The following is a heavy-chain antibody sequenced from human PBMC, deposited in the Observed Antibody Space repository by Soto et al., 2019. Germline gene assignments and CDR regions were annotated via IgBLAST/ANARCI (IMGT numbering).Heavy chain of an antibody. V-gene: IGHV1-18*01. Sequence: ASVKVSCKTSGYTFSNYSMTWVRQAPGQPLEWLGWISLYSDGTNYAQKFQGRVSMTTDTSTTTAYMELRSLRSDDTAVYYCARVVPGAEAWFGPWGQGTLVTVSS. CDR3: ARVVPGAEAWFGP. CDR1: GYTFSNYS. CDR2: ISLYSDGT. D-gene: IGHD2-2*01. J-gene: IGHJ5*02.